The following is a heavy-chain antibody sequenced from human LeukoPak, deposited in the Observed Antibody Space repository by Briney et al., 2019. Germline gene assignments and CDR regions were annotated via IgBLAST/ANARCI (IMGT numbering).Heavy chain of an antibody. D-gene: IGHD5-24*01. V-gene: IGHV4-39*01. CDR1: GGSISSSTYY. J-gene: IGHJ4*02. CDR2: RYYTGNT. CDR3: ARQPRDGHNPRPYYFDY. Sequence: PSETLSLTCTVSGGSISSSTYYWGWIRQPPGKGLDWFGSRYYTGNTYYNPSLKSRVTISVDTSKNQFSLKLTSVTAADTAVYYCARQPRDGHNPRPYYFDYWGQGTLVTVSS.